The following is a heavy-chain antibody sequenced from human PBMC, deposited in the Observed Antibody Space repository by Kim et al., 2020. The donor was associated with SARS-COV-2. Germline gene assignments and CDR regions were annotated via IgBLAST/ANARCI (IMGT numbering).Heavy chain of an antibody. CDR3: ASFYDSSGYYYGGYYYYGMDV. Sequence: GGSLRLSCAASGFTFSSYSMNWVRQAPGKGLEWVSSISSSSSYIYYADSVKGRFTISRDNAKNSLYLQMNSLRAQDTAVYYCASFYDSSGYYYGGYYYYGMDVWGQGTTVTVSS. J-gene: IGHJ6*02. V-gene: IGHV3-21*01. CDR1: GFTFSSYS. CDR2: ISSSSSYI. D-gene: IGHD3-22*01.